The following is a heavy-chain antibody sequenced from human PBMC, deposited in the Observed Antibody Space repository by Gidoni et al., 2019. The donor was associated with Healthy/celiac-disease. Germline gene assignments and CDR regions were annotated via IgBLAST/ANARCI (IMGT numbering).Heavy chain of an antibody. CDR1: GFTFSSYG. J-gene: IGHJ4*02. CDR2: IWYDGSNK. D-gene: IGHD2-15*01. V-gene: IGHV3-33*01. Sequence: QVQLVESGGGVVQPGRSLRLSCAASGFTFSSYGMHWVRQAPGKGLEWVAVIWYDGSNKYYADSVKGRFTISRDNSKNTLYLQMNSLRAEDTAVYYCARDLKVWSRSGGSCCAGYWGQGTLVTVSS. CDR3: ARDLKVWSRSGGSCCAGY.